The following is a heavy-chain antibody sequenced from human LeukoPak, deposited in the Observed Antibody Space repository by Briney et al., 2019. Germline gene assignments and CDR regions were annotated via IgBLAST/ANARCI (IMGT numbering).Heavy chain of an antibody. D-gene: IGHD4-17*01. CDR2: IYYSGST. CDR1: GGSISSYY. V-gene: IGHV4-59*12. CDR3: ARDKAATGTYNWFDP. J-gene: IGHJ5*02. Sequence: SETLSLTCTVSGGSISSYYWSWIRQPPGKGLDWIGYIYYSGSTNYNPSLKSRVTISVDMSKNQFSLKLSSVTVADTAVYYCARDKAATGTYNWFDPWGQGTLVTVSS.